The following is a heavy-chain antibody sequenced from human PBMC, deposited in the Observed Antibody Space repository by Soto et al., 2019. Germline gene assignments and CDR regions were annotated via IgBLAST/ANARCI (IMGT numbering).Heavy chain of an antibody. CDR1: GFTFSSYG. Sequence: GGSLRLSCVASGFTFSSYGFHWVRQRPGKGLEWVALISNDGQTKHYRESVKGRFSVSGERPMNMVYPQRNSLRVEDTAVYYWAKEGPGGGRHFYYGMDVWGQGTTVTVSS. J-gene: IGHJ6*02. D-gene: IGHD1-26*01. CDR2: ISNDGQTK. CDR3: AKEGPGGGRHFYYGMDV. V-gene: IGHV3-30*18.